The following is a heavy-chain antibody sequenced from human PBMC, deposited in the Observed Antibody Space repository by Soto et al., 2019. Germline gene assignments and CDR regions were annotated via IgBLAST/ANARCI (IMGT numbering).Heavy chain of an antibody. CDR1: GFTFSSYS. V-gene: IGHV3-48*01. CDR2: ISSSSTI. Sequence: GGSLRLSCAASGFTFSSYSMNWVRQAPGKGLEWVSYISSSSTIYYADSVKGRFTISRDNAKNSLYLQMNSLRAEDTAVYYCARDYGAIPIAFDYWGQGTLVTVSS. CDR3: ARDYGAIPIAFDY. D-gene: IGHD4-17*01. J-gene: IGHJ4*02.